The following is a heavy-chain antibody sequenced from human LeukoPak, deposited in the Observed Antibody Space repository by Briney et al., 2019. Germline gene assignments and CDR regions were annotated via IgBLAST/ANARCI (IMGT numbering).Heavy chain of an antibody. CDR1: GFTFSSYG. D-gene: IGHD1-14*01. V-gene: IGHV3-30*18. CDR2: ISYDGSNK. J-gene: IGHJ4*02. Sequence: GRSLRLSCAASGFTFSSYGMHWVRQAPGKGLEWVAVISYDGSNKYYADSAKGRFTISRDNSKNTLYLQMNSLRAEDTAVYYCAKDASNHGDYWGQGTLVTVSS. CDR3: AKDASNHGDY.